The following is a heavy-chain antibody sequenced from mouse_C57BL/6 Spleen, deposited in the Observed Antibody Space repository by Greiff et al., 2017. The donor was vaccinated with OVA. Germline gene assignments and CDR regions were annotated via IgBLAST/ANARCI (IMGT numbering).Heavy chain of an antibody. J-gene: IGHJ4*01. CDR3: ARMVTTYYYAMDY. V-gene: IGHV1-18*01. Sequence: EVQLVESGPELVKPGASVKIPCKASGYTFTDYNMDWVKQSHGKSLEWIGDINPNNGGTIYNQKFKGKATLTVDKSSSTAYMELRSLTSEDTAVYYCARMVTTYYYAMDYWGQGTSVTVSS. D-gene: IGHD2-2*01. CDR1: GYTFTDYN. CDR2: INPNNGGT.